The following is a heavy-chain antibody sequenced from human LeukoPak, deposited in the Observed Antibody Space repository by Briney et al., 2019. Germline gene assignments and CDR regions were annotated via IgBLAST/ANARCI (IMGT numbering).Heavy chain of an antibody. CDR1: GYTFTSYG. J-gene: IGHJ6*02. D-gene: IGHD3-10*01. Sequence: ASVKVSCKASGYTFTSYGITWVRQAPGQGLEWMGWISAYNGNTNYAQKLQGRVTMTTDTSTSTAYMELRSLRSDDTAVYYCARSATNRDISASGSDYYYYSMDVWGQGTTVTVSS. CDR2: ISAYNGNT. V-gene: IGHV1-18*01. CDR3: ARSATNRDISASGSDYYYYSMDV.